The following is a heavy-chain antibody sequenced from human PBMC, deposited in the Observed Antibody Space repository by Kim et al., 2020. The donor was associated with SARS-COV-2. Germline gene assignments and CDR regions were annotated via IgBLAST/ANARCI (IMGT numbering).Heavy chain of an antibody. Sequence: SVKVSCKASGGTFSSYAISWVRQAPGQGLEWMGGIIPIFGTANYAQKFQGRVTITADESTSTAYMELSSMRTEDTAVYYCARVGGYGAYTPPGSKAYWGPGTLFTVSS. CDR3: ARVGGYGAYTPPGSKAY. CDR1: GGTFSSYA. J-gene: IGHJ4*02. D-gene: IGHD4-17*01. CDR2: IIPIFGTA. V-gene: IGHV1-69*13.